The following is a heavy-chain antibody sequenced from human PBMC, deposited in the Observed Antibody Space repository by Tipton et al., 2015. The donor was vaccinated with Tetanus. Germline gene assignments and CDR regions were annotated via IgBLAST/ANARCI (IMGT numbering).Heavy chain of an antibody. CDR2: IYSTGTT. Sequence: TLSLTCTVSGGSVTYFYWNWIRQAPGKGLEWIGNIYSTGTTSYNPSLRSRVTISVDTSRNQFSLRLTSVTAADTAPYYCARETPGAGHFDYWGQGTPVTVSS. D-gene: IGHD1-14*01. CDR1: GGSVTYFY. J-gene: IGHJ4*02. CDR3: ARETPGAGHFDY. V-gene: IGHV4-59*02.